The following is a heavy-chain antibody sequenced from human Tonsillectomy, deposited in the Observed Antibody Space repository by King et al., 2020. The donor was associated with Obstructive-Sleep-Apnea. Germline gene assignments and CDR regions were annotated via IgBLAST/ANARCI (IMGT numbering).Heavy chain of an antibody. CDR1: GFTFNWFA. CDR2: ISVRDVST. J-gene: IGHJ4*02. CDR3: AKEGIKTFGGDGIDK. D-gene: IGHD3-16*01. Sequence: VQLVESGGGFVQPGGSLRLSCAASGFTFNWFAMSWVRQAPGKGLEWVSTISVRDVSTYYADSVKGRFTISRDSSKNTLFLQMDSLRVEDTAVYYCAKEGIKTFGGDGIDKWGQGTLVTVSS. V-gene: IGHV3-23*04.